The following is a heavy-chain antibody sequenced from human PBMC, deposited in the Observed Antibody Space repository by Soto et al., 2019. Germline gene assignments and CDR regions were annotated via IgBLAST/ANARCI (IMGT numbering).Heavy chain of an antibody. V-gene: IGHV1-2*02. J-gene: IGHJ6*02. CDR3: ARAQYSGSLPYYYYGMEV. D-gene: IGHD1-26*01. CDR2: INPNSGGT. Sequence: GASVKVYCKASGYTFTGYYMHWVRQAPGQGLEWMGWINPNSGGTNYAQKFQGRVTMTRDTSISTAYMELSRLRSDDTAVYYCARAQYSGSLPYYYYGMEVWRQGTTVTVSS. CDR1: GYTFTGYY.